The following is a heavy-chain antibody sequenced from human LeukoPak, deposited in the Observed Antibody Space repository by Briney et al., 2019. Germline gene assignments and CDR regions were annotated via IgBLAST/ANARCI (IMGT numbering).Heavy chain of an antibody. J-gene: IGHJ3*02. CDR3: ARVSAIIVVVPAAMDGQGNAFDI. V-gene: IGHV4-34*01. D-gene: IGHD2-2*01. CDR1: GGSFSGYY. CDR2: INHSGST. Sequence: PSETLSLTCAVYGGSFSGYYWSWIRQPPGKGLEWIGEINHSGSTNYNPSLKSRVTISVDTSKIQFSLKLSSVTAADTAVYYCARVSAIIVVVPAAMDGQGNAFDIWGQGTMVTVSS.